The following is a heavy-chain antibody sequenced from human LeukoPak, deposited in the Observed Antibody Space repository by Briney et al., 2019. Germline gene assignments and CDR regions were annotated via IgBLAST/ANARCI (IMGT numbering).Heavy chain of an antibody. V-gene: IGHV3-48*03. CDR2: ISSSGSTI. CDR1: GFTFSSYE. D-gene: IGHD6-19*01. CDR3: GRSRGAGPGAHFDV. Sequence: GGSLRLSCAASGFTFSSYEMNWVRQAPGKGLEWVSYISSSGSTIYYADSVKGRFTISRDNAKNSLYLQMNSLRAEDTAVYYCGRSRGAGPGAHFDVWGQGTLVTVSS. J-gene: IGHJ4*02.